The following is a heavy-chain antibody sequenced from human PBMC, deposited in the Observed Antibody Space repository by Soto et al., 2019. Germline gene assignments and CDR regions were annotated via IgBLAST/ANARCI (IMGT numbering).Heavy chain of an antibody. V-gene: IGHV3-15*01. CDR3: TTLPAAPTYYYYYGMDV. CDR2: IKSKTDGGTT. CDR1: GFTFSNAW. Sequence: EVQLVESGGGLVKPGGSLRLSCAASGFTFSNAWMSWVRQAPGKGLEWVGRIKSKTDGGTTDYAAPVKGRFTISRDDSKNTLYLQMNSLKTEDTAVYYCTTLPAAPTYYYYYGMDVWGQATTVTV. J-gene: IGHJ6*02. D-gene: IGHD2-2*01.